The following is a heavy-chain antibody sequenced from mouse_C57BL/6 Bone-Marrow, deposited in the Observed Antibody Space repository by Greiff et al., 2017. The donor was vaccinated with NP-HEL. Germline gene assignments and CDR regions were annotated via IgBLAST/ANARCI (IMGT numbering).Heavy chain of an antibody. CDR3: ASLLLWYFDV. CDR2: ISSGSSTI. V-gene: IGHV5-17*01. D-gene: IGHD1-1*01. J-gene: IGHJ1*03. Sequence: EVQVVESGGGLVKPGGSLKLSCAASGFTFSDYGMHWVRQAPEKGLEWVAYISSGSSTIYYADTVKGRFTISRGNAKNTLFLQMTSLRSEDTAMYYCASLLLWYFDVWGTGTTVTVSS. CDR1: GFTFSDYG.